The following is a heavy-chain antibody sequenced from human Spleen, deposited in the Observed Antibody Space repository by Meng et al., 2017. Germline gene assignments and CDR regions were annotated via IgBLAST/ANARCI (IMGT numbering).Heavy chain of an antibody. CDR1: GGSFSGYY. CDR2: INHSGST. J-gene: IGHJ4*02. Sequence: VQVQQWGAGLLKPSETLSLSWAVHGGSFSGYYWSWIRQPPGKGLEWIGEINHSGSTNYNPSLKSRVTISVDTSKNQFSLMLSSVTAADTAVYYCARGCSGYRVFLCYWGQGTLVTVSS. CDR3: ARGCSGYRVFLCY. D-gene: IGHD3-22*01. V-gene: IGHV4-34*01.